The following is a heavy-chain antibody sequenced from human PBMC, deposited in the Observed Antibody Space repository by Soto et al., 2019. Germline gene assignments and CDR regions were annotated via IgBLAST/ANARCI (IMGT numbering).Heavy chain of an antibody. CDR3: ARSSGSCSYYGLDV. V-gene: IGHV1-2*02. CDR2: INPKNGDT. Sequence: SVKVSCKPSGYTLTDYYIHWVRQAPGQGPEWMGWINPKNGDTKSSQNFQGRVTMTRDMSVTTAYLDLSSLTSDDTAQYYCARSSGSCSYYGLDVWGQGTTVTVSS. D-gene: IGHD2-15*01. J-gene: IGHJ6*02. CDR1: GYTLTDYY.